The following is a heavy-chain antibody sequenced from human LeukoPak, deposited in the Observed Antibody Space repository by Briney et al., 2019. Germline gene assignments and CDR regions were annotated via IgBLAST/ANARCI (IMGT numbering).Heavy chain of an antibody. CDR3: ARRPSPFDY. J-gene: IGHJ4*02. V-gene: IGHV3-7*01. CDR2: IKQDGSEK. Sequence: GRSLRLSCAASGFTFSSYGMHWVRQAPGKGLEWVANIKQDGSEKYYVDSVKGRFTISRDNAKNSLYLQMNSLRAEDTAVYYCARRPSPFDYWGQGTLVTVSS. CDR1: GFTFSSYG.